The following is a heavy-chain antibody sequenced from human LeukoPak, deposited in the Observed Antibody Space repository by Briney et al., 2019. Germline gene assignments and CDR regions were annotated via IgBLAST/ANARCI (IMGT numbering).Heavy chain of an antibody. CDR3: PRVQGDSTAVFDY. V-gene: IGHV4-59*01. J-gene: IGHJ4*02. CDR2: IYYTGST. D-gene: IGHD2-21*01. CDR1: GGSISGDY. Sequence: PSETLSLTCTVSGGSISGDYWSWIRQPPGKGLEWVAYIYYTGSTNYNPSLKSRVTISVDTSKNQFSLRLSSVTAADTAVYYCPRVQGDSTAVFDYWGQGTLVSVSS.